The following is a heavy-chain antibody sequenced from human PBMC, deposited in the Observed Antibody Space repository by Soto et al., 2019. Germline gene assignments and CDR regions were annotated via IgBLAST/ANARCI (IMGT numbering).Heavy chain of an antibody. J-gene: IGHJ1*01. V-gene: IGHV3-23*01. D-gene: IGHD2-8*01. CDR3: AKDWGYCTNDGCYEYFQD. CDR2: ISGSGDNT. Sequence: EVQLLESGGGLVQPGGSLRLYCAASGFIFSTYAMSWVRQAPGKGLEWVAVISGSGDNTYYTDSVKGRFTISRDNSKKMLYLQMNSLRAEDTAVYYCAKDWGYCTNDGCYEYFQDWGQGTLVTVSS. CDR1: GFIFSTYA.